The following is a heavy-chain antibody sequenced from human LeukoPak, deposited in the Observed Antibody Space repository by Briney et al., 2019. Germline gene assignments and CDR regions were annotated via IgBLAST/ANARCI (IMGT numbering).Heavy chain of an antibody. CDR1: GGSISSSSYY. V-gene: IGHV4-39*07. CDR3: ARWPHWEPQAFDY. J-gene: IGHJ4*02. Sequence: PSETLSLTCTVSGGSISSSSYYWGWIRQPPGKGLEWIGSIYYSGSTYYNPSLKSRVTISVDTSKNQFSLKLSSVTAADTAVYYCARWPHWEPQAFDYWGQGTLVTVSS. CDR2: IYYSGST. D-gene: IGHD1-26*01.